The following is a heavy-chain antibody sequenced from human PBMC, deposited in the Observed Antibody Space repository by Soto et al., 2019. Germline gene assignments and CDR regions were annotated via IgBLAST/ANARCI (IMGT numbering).Heavy chain of an antibody. V-gene: IGHV4-59*01. D-gene: IGHD3-10*01. J-gene: IGHJ4*02. CDR1: GGSISNYY. CDR3: ARIERFGELSFDH. Sequence: SETMSLTCTVAGGSISNYYWSWIRHPPGKKLEWIGYIYYSGSTNYNPSLKSRVTISVDTSKNQFSLKLYSVTTADTATYYCARIERFGELSFDHWGQGTLVTVSS. CDR2: IYYSGST.